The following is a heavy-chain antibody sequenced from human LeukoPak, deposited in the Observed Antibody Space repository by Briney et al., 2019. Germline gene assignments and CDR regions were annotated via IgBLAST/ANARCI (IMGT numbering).Heavy chain of an antibody. CDR2: ILYDGSHE. CDR3: ARESGYCSGGSCRNGPFDY. V-gene: IGHV3-30*17. CDR1: GFTFGSYA. D-gene: IGHD2-15*01. Sequence: GRSLRLSCAASGFTFGSYAMHWVRQAPGKGLEWVALILYDGSHEYYADSVKGRFTISRDNSKNTLYLQMDSLRAEDTAVYYCARESGYCSGGSCRNGPFDYWGQGTLVTVSS. J-gene: IGHJ4*02.